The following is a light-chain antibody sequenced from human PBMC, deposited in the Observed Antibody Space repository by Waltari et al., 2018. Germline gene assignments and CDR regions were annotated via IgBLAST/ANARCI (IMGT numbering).Light chain of an antibody. J-gene: IGKJ1*01. V-gene: IGKV3-20*01. CDR1: QSVSSTY. Sequence: EIVLTQSPDTLSLSPGERATLSCRASQSVSSTYLVWNQQKPGQAPRLLIYGADTRATGIPDRFSGSGSGTDFTLTISRLEPDDFATYYCQQYNNFWTFGQGTKVEIK. CDR2: GAD. CDR3: QQYNNFWT.